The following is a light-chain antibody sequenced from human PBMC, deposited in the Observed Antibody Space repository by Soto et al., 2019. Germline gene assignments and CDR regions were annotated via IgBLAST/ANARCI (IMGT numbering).Light chain of an antibody. CDR3: CSYAGSPYV. Sequence: SDLRQAGSECGSPGSSVHHPRPGNRSDVGGYNYVSWYQQHPGKAPKVMIYDVSKRPSGVPDRFSGSKSGNTASLTISGLQAEDEADYYCCSYAGSPYVFGTGTKVTVL. CDR1: RSDVGGYNY. V-gene: IGLV2-11*01. CDR2: DVS. J-gene: IGLJ1*01.